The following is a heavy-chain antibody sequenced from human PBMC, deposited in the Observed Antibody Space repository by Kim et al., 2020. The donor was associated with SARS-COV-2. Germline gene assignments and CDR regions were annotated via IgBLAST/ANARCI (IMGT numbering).Heavy chain of an antibody. V-gene: IGHV7-4-1*02. J-gene: IGHJ6*02. Sequence: TYAQGFTGRFVFSLDTAVSTADLQISSLKAEDTAVYYCARRNSNPYGMDVWGQGTTVTVSS. CDR3: ARRNSNPYGMDV.